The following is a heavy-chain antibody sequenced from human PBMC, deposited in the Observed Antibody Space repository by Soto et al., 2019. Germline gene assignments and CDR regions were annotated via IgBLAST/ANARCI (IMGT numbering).Heavy chain of an antibody. CDR3: ARHFRHRHCSGGSCYSD. V-gene: IGHV4-61*08. CDR2: IYYSGST. CDR1: GGSISSGGYY. J-gene: IGHJ4*02. Sequence: SETLSLTCTVSGGSISSGGYYWSWIRQHPGKGLEWIGYIYYSGSTNYNPSLKSRVTISVDTSKNQFSLKLSSVTAADTAVYYCARHFRHRHCSGGSCYSDWGQGTLVTVSS. D-gene: IGHD2-15*01.